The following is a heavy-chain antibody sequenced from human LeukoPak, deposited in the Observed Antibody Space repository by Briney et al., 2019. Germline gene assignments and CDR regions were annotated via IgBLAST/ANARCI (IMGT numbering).Heavy chain of an antibody. CDR2: IYISGTT. CDR3: ARVYSGTYYYYYMDV. V-gene: IGHV4-61*02. J-gene: IGHJ6*03. D-gene: IGHD1-26*01. CDR1: GGSINSGSYY. Sequence: SETLSLTCTVSGGSINSGSYYWSWIRQPAGKGLEWIGRIYISGTTNYNPSLKSRVTISVDTSKNQFSLKLSSVTAADTAVYYCARVYSGTYYYYYMDVWGKGTTVTVSS.